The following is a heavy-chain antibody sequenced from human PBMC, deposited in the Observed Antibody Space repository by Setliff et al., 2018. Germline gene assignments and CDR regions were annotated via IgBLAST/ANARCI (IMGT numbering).Heavy chain of an antibody. Sequence: PGGSLRLSCSASGFTFSSYAMHWVRQAPGKGLEYVSAISSNGGSTYYADSVKGRFTISRDISKNTLYLQMSSLRAEDTAVYYCVKGVGYYDSSIDPWGQGTLVTVS. V-gene: IGHV3-64D*09. D-gene: IGHD3-22*01. CDR1: GFTFSSYA. CDR3: VKGVGYYDSSIDP. J-gene: IGHJ5*02. CDR2: ISSNGGST.